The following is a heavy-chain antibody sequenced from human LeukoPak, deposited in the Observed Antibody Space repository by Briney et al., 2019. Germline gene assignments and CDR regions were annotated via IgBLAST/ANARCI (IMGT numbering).Heavy chain of an antibody. CDR1: GFTFSSYG. J-gene: IGHJ4*02. Sequence: GGSLRLSCAASGFTFSSYGMHWVRQAPGKGLEWVAFIRYDGSNKYYADSVKGRFTISRDNSKNTLYLQMNSLRAADTAVYYCAKDRSRVYYVFWKDYWGQGTLVTVSS. CDR2: IRYDGSNK. D-gene: IGHD3-3*01. CDR3: AKDRSRVYYVFWKDY. V-gene: IGHV3-30*02.